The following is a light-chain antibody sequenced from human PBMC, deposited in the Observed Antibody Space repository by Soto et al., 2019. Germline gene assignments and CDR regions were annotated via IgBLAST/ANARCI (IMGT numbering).Light chain of an antibody. J-gene: IGKJ1*01. CDR3: QQYGGSTRT. CDR2: GAS. V-gene: IGKV3-20*01. Sequence: IVLTQSPGTLSLSPGETATLSCRASQSVTTQLAWYQQKPGQAPRLIIIGASSRATGIPDRISGSGSGTDFTLTISRLEPEDFAVYYCQQYGGSTRTFGQGTKVEIK. CDR1: QSVTTQ.